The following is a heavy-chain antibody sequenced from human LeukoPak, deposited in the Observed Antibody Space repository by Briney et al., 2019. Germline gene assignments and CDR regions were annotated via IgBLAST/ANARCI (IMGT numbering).Heavy chain of an antibody. CDR3: ARPGGGSYTGDY. Sequence: PSETLSLTCAVYGGSFSGYYWSWIRQPPGKGLEWIGEINHSGSTNYNPSLKSRVTISVDTSKNQFSLKLSSVTAADTAVYYCARPGGGSYTGDYWGQGTLVTVSS. V-gene: IGHV4-34*01. J-gene: IGHJ4*02. D-gene: IGHD1-26*01. CDR2: INHSGST. CDR1: GGSFSGYY.